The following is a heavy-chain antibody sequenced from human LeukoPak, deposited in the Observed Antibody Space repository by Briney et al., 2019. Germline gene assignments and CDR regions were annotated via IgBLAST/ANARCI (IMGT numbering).Heavy chain of an antibody. CDR3: TRTGYLRSRHFDN. J-gene: IGHJ4*02. D-gene: IGHD6-13*01. CDR2: ISPYNGNT. V-gene: IGHV1-18*01. Sequence: ASVKVSCKTSGFAFKGYGISWVRQAPGQGLEWMGWISPYNGNTNYAQRFEGRVTMTTDTSTTTAYIELKSLRSDDTAVYYCTRTGYLRSRHFDNWGQGTLVIVSS. CDR1: GFAFKGYG.